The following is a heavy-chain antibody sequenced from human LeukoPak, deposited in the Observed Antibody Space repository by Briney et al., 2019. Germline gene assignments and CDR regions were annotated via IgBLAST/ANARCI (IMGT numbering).Heavy chain of an antibody. Sequence: SETLSLTCAVYGGSFSGYYWSWIRQPPGKGLEWIGEINHSGSTNYNPSLKSRVTISVDTSKNQFSLKLSSVTASDTAVYYCASGGFLEWLPAPFDYWGQGTLVTVSS. CDR1: GGSFSGYY. CDR3: ASGGFLEWLPAPFDY. CDR2: INHSGST. J-gene: IGHJ4*02. D-gene: IGHD3-3*01. V-gene: IGHV4-34*01.